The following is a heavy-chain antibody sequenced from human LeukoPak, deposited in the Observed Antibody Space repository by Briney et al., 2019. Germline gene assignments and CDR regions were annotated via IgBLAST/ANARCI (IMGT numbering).Heavy chain of an antibody. CDR1: GSTFSDYY. J-gene: IGHJ4*02. CDR3: ARCSSRYFVDY. D-gene: IGHD6-13*01. CDR2: NSSSSSYT. V-gene: IGHV3-11*03. Sequence: GGSLRLSCAASGSTFSDYYMSWIRQAPGKGLEWVSYNSSSSSYTNYADSVKGRFTISRDNAKNSLYLQMNSLRAEDTAVYYCARCSSRYFVDYWGQGTLVTVSS.